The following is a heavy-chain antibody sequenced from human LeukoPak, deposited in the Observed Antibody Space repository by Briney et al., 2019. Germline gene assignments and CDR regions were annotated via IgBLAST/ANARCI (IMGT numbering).Heavy chain of an antibody. Sequence: GGSLRLSCAASGFTFDDYGMSWVRQAPGKGLEWVSGINWNGSSTGYADSVKGRFTISRDNAKNSLYLQMNSPRAEDTALYHCARDQAVYGSGSSGAFDIWGQGTMVTVSS. CDR2: INWNGSST. V-gene: IGHV3-20*01. CDR3: ARDQAVYGSGSSGAFDI. CDR1: GFTFDDYG. J-gene: IGHJ3*02. D-gene: IGHD3-10*01.